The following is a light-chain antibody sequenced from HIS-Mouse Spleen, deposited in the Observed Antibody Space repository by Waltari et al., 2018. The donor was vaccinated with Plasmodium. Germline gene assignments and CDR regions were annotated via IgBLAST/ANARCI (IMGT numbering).Light chain of an antibody. J-gene: IGLJ3*02. CDR1: SSDVGGYNY. CDR2: DAS. CDR3: CSYAGSYTLV. V-gene: IGLV2-11*01. Sequence: QSALTQPRSVSGSPGPSVPISCTGTSSDVGGYNYVSRYQPHPGKAPKRMLYDASKRPSGVPDRFSGSKSGNTASLTISGLQAEDEADYYCCSYAGSYTLVFGGGTKLTVL.